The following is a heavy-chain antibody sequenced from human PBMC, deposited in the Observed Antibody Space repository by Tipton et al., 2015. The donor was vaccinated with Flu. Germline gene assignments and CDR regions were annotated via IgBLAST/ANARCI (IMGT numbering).Heavy chain of an antibody. CDR1: GFTFSDYY. Sequence: SLRFSCAASGFTFSDYYMSWIRQAPGKGLEWISYISSSSRYTNYADSVKGRFTISRDNAKNSLYLQMNSLRAEDTAVYYCARGGDYQYYLDYWGQGTLVTVSS. CDR2: ISSSSRYT. V-gene: IGHV3-11*06. J-gene: IGHJ4*02. D-gene: IGHD2-2*01. CDR3: ARGGDYQYYLDY.